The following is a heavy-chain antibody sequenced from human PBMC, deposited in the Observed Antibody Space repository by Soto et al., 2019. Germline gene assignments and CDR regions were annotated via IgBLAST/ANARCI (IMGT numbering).Heavy chain of an antibody. CDR1: GYSFTTNR. Sequence: EVQLVQSGAEVKKPGESLKISCKGSGYSFTTNRIGWVRQMPGKGLEWMGVIYPGDSDTRYSPSFQGQVAISADKSINTAYLQWSSLKASDTAMYYCARHSGVAEDGTDWGQGTLVTVSS. D-gene: IGHD6-13*01. J-gene: IGHJ1*01. CDR3: ARHSGVAEDGTD. V-gene: IGHV5-51*01. CDR2: IYPGDSDT.